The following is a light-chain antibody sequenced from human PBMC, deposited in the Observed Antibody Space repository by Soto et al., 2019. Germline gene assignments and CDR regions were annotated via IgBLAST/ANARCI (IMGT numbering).Light chain of an antibody. CDR3: NSYTSSGTLM. Sequence: QSALTQPASVSGSPRQSITISGTGTASDVGGDDYVSWYQQHPGKAPKLIIFEVSHRPSGVSNRFSGSKSGNTASLTISGLQAEDEADYFCNSYTSSGTLMFGGGTKLTVL. J-gene: IGLJ3*02. V-gene: IGLV2-14*01. CDR2: EVS. CDR1: ASDVGGDDY.